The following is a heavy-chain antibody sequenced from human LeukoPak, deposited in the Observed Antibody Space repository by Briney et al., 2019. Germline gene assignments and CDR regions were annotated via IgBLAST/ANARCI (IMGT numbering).Heavy chain of an antibody. V-gene: IGHV1-18*01. CDR2: IGAFNGNT. CDR3: ARDDSSGYCPRYFDY. CDR1: GYTFTSYG. D-gene: IGHD3-22*01. J-gene: IGHJ4*02. Sequence: ASVKVSCKASGYTFTSYGISWVRQAPGQGLEWMGWIGAFNGNTNYAQKLQGRVTMTTDTSTSTAYMELRSLRSDDTAVYYCARDDSSGYCPRYFDYWGQGTLVTVSS.